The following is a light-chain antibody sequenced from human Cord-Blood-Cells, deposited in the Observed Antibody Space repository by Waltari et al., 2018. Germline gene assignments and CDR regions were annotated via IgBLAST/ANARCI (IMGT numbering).Light chain of an antibody. CDR2: GKN. Sequence: SSELTQDPAVSVALGQTVRITCQGDSLRSYYASWYQQKPGQAPVRVIYGKNNRPSGIPDRFSGSSSGNTASLTITGAQAEDEADYYCISRDSSGNHLVFGGGTKLTVL. CDR3: ISRDSSGNHLV. CDR1: SLRSYY. V-gene: IGLV3-19*01. J-gene: IGLJ2*01.